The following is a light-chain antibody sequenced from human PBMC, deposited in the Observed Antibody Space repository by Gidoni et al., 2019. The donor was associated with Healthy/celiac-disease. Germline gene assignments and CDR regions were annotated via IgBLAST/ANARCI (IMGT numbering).Light chain of an antibody. V-gene: IGKV3-20*01. CDR3: QQYGSSPPET. CDR1: QSVSSSY. CDR2: GAS. Sequence: EIVLTQSPGTLSLSPGERATLSCRASQSVSSSYLAWYQQKPGQAPRLLIYGASSGSGTDFTLTISRLEPEDFAVYYCQQYGSSPPETFGQGTKVEIK. J-gene: IGKJ1*01.